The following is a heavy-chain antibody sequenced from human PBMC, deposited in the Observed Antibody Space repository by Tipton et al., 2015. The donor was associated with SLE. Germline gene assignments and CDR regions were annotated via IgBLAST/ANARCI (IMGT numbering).Heavy chain of an antibody. Sequence: SLRLSCAASGFTFSSYGMHWVRQAPGKGLEWVAVLWFDGSNKYYADSVKGRFTISRDNSKNTLYLQMNSLRTEDTAVYYCARDLRVGATRAFDIWGQGAMVPVSS. CDR1: GFTFSSYG. CDR2: LWFDGSNK. J-gene: IGHJ3*02. V-gene: IGHV3-33*01. CDR3: ARDLRVGATRAFDI. D-gene: IGHD1-26*01.